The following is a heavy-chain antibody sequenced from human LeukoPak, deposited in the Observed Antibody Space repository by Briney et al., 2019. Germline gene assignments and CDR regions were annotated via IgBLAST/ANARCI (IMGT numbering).Heavy chain of an antibody. Sequence: ASVKVSCKASGYTFTGYYMHWVRQAPGQGLEWMGWINPNSGGTNYAQKFQGRATMTRDTSISTAYMELSRLRSDDTAVYYCASTGAAAGYYYYYGMDVWGQGTTVTVSS. CDR3: ASTGAAAGYYYYYGMDV. V-gene: IGHV1-2*02. J-gene: IGHJ6*02. CDR1: GYTFTGYY. CDR2: INPNSGGT. D-gene: IGHD6-13*01.